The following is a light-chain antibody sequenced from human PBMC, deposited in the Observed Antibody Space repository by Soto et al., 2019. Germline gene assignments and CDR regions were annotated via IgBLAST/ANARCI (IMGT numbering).Light chain of an antibody. J-gene: IGKJ5*01. CDR1: QSISNS. V-gene: IGKV1-39*01. CDR2: AAS. CDR3: QQSYSTPRD. Sequence: QGTRSSASLVASVGARVTIGGRASQSISNSLNWYQQKPGRAPKLLIYAASSLQSGVPSRFSGSRSGTDFILPISSLHPDDFATYYCQQSYSTPRDFGQGTRLEIK.